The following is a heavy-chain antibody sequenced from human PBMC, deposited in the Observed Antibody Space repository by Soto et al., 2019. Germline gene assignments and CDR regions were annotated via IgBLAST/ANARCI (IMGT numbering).Heavy chain of an antibody. Sequence: QVQLQQWGAGLLKPSETLSLTCAVYGGSFSGSYWSWIRQPPGKGLEWLGEVNHRGITTDTNYNPPLKSRVTISADTSKTQFSLKLSSVTAADTAVYYCARGPAVRGLISRTYNWFDPWGQGTLVTVSS. V-gene: IGHV4-34*01. CDR3: ARGPAVRGLISRTYNWFDP. CDR2: VNHRGITTDT. D-gene: IGHD3-10*01. CDR1: GGSFSGSY. J-gene: IGHJ5*02.